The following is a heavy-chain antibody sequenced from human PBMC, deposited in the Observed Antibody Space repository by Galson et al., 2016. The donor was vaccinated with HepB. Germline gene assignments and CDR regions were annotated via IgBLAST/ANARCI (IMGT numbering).Heavy chain of an antibody. D-gene: IGHD6-25*01. V-gene: IGHV3-23*01. CDR3: AKGTTLGIPAD. J-gene: IGHJ4*02. CDR1: GFTFSTYA. CDR2: ISGDGYYT. Sequence: SLRLSCAASGFTFSTYAMGWVRQAPGKGLEWVSTISGDGYYTHYSDSARGRFTISRDSFKKTLYLQMNSLRVDDAAMYYCAKGTTLGIPADWGQGTQVTVSS.